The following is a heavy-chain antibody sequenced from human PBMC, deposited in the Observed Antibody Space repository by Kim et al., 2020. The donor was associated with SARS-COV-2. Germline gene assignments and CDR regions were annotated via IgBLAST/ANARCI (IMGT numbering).Heavy chain of an antibody. D-gene: IGHD6-13*01. Sequence: PTFQGGVPITADESTSTAYMELSSLRSEDTAVYYCARSGYSSSWYYFDYWGQGTLVTVSS. CDR3: ARSGYSSSWYYFDY. J-gene: IGHJ4*02. V-gene: IGHV1-69*01.